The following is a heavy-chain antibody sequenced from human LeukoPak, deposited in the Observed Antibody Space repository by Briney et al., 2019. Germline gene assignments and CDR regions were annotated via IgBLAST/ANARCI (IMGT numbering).Heavy chain of an antibody. CDR2: IYYSGST. CDR3: ARDPSRGIAAAGPYAFDI. D-gene: IGHD6-13*01. CDR1: GGSISSCY. V-gene: IGHV4-59*01. J-gene: IGHJ3*02. Sequence: SETLSLTCTVSGGSISSCYWSWIRQPPGKGLEWIGYIYYSGSTNYNPSLKSRVTISVDTSKNQFSLKLSSVTAADTAVYYCARDPSRGIAAAGPYAFDIWGQGTMVTVSS.